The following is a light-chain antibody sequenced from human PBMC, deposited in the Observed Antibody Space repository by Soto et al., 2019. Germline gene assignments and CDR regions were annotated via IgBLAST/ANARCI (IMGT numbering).Light chain of an antibody. V-gene: IGLV3-21*04. CDR1: NIGSKI. J-gene: IGLJ2*01. CDR3: QLWDIGSGVI. CDR2: YDT. Sequence: SYELTQPPSVSVAPGKTAKITCGGSNIGSKIVHWYQQKPGQAPVLVIYYDTDRPSGVPERLSGSNSVSTAALTISRVEAGDEDDYYCQLWDIGSGVIFGGGTKLTVL.